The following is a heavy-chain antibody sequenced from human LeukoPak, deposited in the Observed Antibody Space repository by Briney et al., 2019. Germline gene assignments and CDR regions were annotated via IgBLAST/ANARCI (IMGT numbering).Heavy chain of an antibody. Sequence: ASVKVSCKASGYTFTSYYMHWVRQAPGQGLEWMGIINPSGGSTSYAQKFQGRVTMTTDTSTSTAYMELRSLRSDDTAVYYCARGELLRLYWFDPWGQGTLVTVSS. J-gene: IGHJ5*02. D-gene: IGHD1-26*01. CDR1: GYTFTSYY. CDR3: ARGELLRLYWFDP. CDR2: INPSGGST. V-gene: IGHV1-46*01.